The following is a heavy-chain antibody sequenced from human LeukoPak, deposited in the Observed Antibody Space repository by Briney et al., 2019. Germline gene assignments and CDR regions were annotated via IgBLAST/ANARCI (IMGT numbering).Heavy chain of an antibody. CDR1: GFTFSSYS. CDR2: ISSSSSYI. J-gene: IGHJ4*02. Sequence: GGSLRLSCAASGFTFSSYSMNWVRQAPGKGLEWVSSISSSSSYIYYADSVKGRFTISRDNARTSLYLQMNSLRAEDTAVYYCARGGPYCSSTSCYYLGPIDYWGQGTLVTASS. CDR3: ARGGPYCSSTSCYYLGPIDY. V-gene: IGHV3-21*01. D-gene: IGHD2-2*01.